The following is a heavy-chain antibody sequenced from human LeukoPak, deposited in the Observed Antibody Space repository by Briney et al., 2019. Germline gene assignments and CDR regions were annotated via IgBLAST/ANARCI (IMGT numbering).Heavy chain of an antibody. CDR1: GGSISSYY. V-gene: IGHV4-59*01. J-gene: IGHJ6*03. Sequence: PSETLSLTCTVSGGSISSYYWSWIRQPPGKGLEWIGYIYYSGSTNNNPSLKSRVTMSVDPSKNQFSLKLNSVTAADTAVYYCARTPITIFGVVGDYYYMDVWGKGTTVTVSS. CDR3: ARTPITIFGVVGDYYYMDV. D-gene: IGHD3-3*01. CDR2: IYYSGST.